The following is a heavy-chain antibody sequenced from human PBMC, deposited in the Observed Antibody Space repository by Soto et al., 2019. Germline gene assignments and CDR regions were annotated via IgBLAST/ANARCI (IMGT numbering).Heavy chain of an antibody. J-gene: IGHJ4*02. CDR1: GYTFTVYY. D-gene: IGHD1-26*01. CDR3: ARDLAKGGGSAGFDY. V-gene: IGHV1-2*02. Sequence: ASVKVSCKASGYTFTVYYMHWVRQAPGQGLEWMGWINPQSGGTKYPQQFQGRVTMTWDTSIRTAYMALTRLRSVDTAVYYCARDLAKGGGSAGFDYWGQGTLVTVSS. CDR2: INPQSGGT.